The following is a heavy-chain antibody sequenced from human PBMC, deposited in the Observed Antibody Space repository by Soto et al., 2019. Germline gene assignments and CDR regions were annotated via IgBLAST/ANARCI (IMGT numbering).Heavy chain of an antibody. CDR1: GGSISGGNYY. J-gene: IGHJ6*02. CDR2: IFTSGSGST. CDR3: ARDRGFGMDV. Sequence: QVQLQEWGPGLVKPSQTLSLTCTVSGGSISGGNYYWNWIRQHPGKGLEWIGYIFTSGSGSTYYNPSLKSRVIISVDTSNNQFSLRLNSVTAADTAVYYCARDRGFGMDVWGQGTTVPVSS. V-gene: IGHV4-31*03.